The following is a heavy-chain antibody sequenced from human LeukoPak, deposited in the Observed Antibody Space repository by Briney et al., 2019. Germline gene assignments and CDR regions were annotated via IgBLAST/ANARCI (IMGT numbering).Heavy chain of an antibody. J-gene: IGHJ6*02. Sequence: GGSLRLSCAASGFTFDDYAMHWVRQAPGKGLEWVSLISGDGGSTYYADSVKGRFTISRDNSKNSLYLQMNSLRTEDTALYYCAKVKEGPITIFGVVIERYYYYGMDVWGQGTTVTVSS. CDR2: ISGDGGST. CDR3: AKVKEGPITIFGVVIERYYYYGMDV. D-gene: IGHD3-3*01. CDR1: GFTFDDYA. V-gene: IGHV3-43*02.